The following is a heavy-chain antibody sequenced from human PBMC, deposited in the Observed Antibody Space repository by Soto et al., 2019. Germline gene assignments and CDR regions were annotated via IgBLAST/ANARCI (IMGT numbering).Heavy chain of an antibody. Sequence: SVKVSCKASGYTFTSYAISWVRQAPGQGLEWMGGIIPIFGTANYAQKFQGRVTITADESTSTAYMELSSLRSEDTAVYYCAGTWDDFTSYGPGYWGQGTLVTVSS. V-gene: IGHV1-69*13. D-gene: IGHD5-18*01. CDR2: IIPIFGTA. CDR3: AGTWDDFTSYGPGY. CDR1: GYTFTSYA. J-gene: IGHJ4*02.